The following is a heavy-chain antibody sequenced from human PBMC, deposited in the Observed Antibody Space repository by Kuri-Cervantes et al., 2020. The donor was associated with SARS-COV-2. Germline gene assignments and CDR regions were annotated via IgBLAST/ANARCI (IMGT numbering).Heavy chain of an antibody. Sequence: SETLSLTCTVSGGSISSYYWSWIRQPPGKGLEWIGYIYYSGSTNYNPSLKSRVTISVDTSKNQFSLRLSSVTAADTAVYYCARARDWFDPWGQGTLVTVSS. D-gene: IGHD6-6*01. J-gene: IGHJ5*02. CDR3: ARARDWFDP. CDR2: IYYSGST. CDR1: GGSISSYY. V-gene: IGHV4-59*12.